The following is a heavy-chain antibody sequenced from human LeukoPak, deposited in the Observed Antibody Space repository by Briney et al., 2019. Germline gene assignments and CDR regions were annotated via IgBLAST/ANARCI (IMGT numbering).Heavy chain of an antibody. Sequence: PSETLSLTCTVSGGSISSHLWNWIRQTPGKGLEWLGRISYSGSTIYNPSLKSRITISVDTSKDQFSLKLSSVTAADTAVYYCTRGEGYYGSGNFLVWWGQGTLVTVSP. D-gene: IGHD3-10*01. J-gene: IGHJ4*02. CDR3: TRGEGYYGSGNFLVW. CDR2: ISYSGST. V-gene: IGHV4-59*11. CDR1: GGSISSHL.